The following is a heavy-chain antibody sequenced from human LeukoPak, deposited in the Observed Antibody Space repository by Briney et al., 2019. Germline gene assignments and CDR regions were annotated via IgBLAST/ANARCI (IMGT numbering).Heavy chain of an antibody. CDR3: TRGFSSSGYFPYYMDV. V-gene: IGHV3-33*01. D-gene: IGHD3-22*01. CDR1: GFTFSSYG. Sequence: PGGSLRLSCAASGFTFSSYGMHWVRQAPGKGLEWLALIWYDGSNEYYADSVKGRFTISRDNSKNTLCLQMNSLRAEDTAVYYCTRGFSSSGYFPYYMDVWGKGTTVTVSS. CDR2: IWYDGSNE. J-gene: IGHJ6*03.